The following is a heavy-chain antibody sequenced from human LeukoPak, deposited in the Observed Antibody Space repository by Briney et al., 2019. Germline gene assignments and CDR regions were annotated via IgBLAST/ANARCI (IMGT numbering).Heavy chain of an antibody. D-gene: IGHD6-19*01. CDR2: ISSSSSYI. V-gene: IGHV3-21*01. CDR3: ARDSWESPWLASDFYYYYYMDV. J-gene: IGHJ6*03. CDR1: GFTFSSYS. Sequence: GGSLRLSCAASGFTFSSYSMNWVRQAPGKGLEWVSSISSSSSYIYYADSVKGRFTISRDNAKNSLYLQMNSLRAEDTAVYYCARDSWESPWLASDFYYYYYMDVWGKGTTVTVSS.